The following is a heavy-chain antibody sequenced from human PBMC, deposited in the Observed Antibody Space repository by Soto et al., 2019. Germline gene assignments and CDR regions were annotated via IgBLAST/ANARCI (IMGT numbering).Heavy chain of an antibody. Sequence: QVQLVQSGAEMKKPGSSVKVSCQSSGGTFNTYAMNWVRQAPGQGPEWMGDISTMFGAANYAPKFQGRVTITADESTGRSYMQLSSLTSEDTALYFCAREGQVHTPAFVYWGQGTLVTVSS. CDR3: AREGQVHTPAFVY. V-gene: IGHV1-69*19. CDR1: GGTFNTYA. D-gene: IGHD3-10*01. J-gene: IGHJ4*02. CDR2: ISTMFGAA.